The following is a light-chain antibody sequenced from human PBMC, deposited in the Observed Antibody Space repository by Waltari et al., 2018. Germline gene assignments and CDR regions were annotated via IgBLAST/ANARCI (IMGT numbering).Light chain of an antibody. Sequence: DIQMTQSPSSLSASVGDRVPITCQASQDISNYLNWYQQKAGNAPKLLIYDASNLETGVPSRFSGGGSGTHFTFTISSLQPEDIATYYCQHYDNLPPPSYTFGQGTKLEIK. CDR2: DAS. CDR1: QDISNY. CDR3: QHYDNLPPPSYT. J-gene: IGKJ2*01. V-gene: IGKV1-33*01.